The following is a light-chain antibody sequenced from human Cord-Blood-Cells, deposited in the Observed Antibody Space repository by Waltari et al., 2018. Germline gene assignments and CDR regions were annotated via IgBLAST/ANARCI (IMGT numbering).Light chain of an antibody. J-gene: IGKJ4*01. CDR3: QQRSNWLT. V-gene: IGKV3-11*01. Sequence: EIVLTQSPATLSLSPGERATLSCRASQSVSSYLAWYQQKPGQAPRLLIDDASNRATGIPARFSGSVSGTDFTLTISSLEPEDFAVYYCQQRSNWLTFGGGTKVEIK. CDR2: DAS. CDR1: QSVSSY.